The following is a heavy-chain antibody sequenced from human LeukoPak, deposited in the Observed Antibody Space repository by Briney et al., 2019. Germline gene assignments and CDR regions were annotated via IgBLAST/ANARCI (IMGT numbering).Heavy chain of an antibody. CDR3: ARVEGNKYGSASYSYYYYGMDV. Sequence: ASVKVSCKASGYTFTSYGISWVRQAPGQGLEWMGWINSYNGNTNYAQKSQGRVTMTTDTFTSTAYMELRSLRSDDTAVYYCARVEGNKYGSASYSYYYYGMDVWGQGTTVTVSS. CDR1: GYTFTSYG. J-gene: IGHJ6*02. D-gene: IGHD3-10*01. V-gene: IGHV1-18*01. CDR2: INSYNGNT.